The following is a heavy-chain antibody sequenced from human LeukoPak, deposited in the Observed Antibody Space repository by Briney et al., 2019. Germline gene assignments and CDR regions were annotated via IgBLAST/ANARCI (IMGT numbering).Heavy chain of an antibody. J-gene: IGHJ3*02. V-gene: IGHV4-39*07. CDR3: ARAQNTLGRRDGYNRVNPFDAFDI. D-gene: IGHD5-24*01. CDR1: GGSISSSSYY. CDR2: IYYSGST. Sequence: PSETLSLTCTVSGGSISSSSYYWGWIRQPPGKGLEWIGSIYYSGSTYYNPSLKSRVTISVDTSKNQFSLKLSSVTAADTAVYYCARAQNTLGRRDGYNRVNPFDAFDIWGQGTMVTVSS.